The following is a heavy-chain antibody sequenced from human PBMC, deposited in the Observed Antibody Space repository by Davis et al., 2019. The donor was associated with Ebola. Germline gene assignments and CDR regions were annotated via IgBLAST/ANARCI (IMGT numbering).Heavy chain of an antibody. CDR1: RFTFSSYS. CDR3: ARGPTYSGSYSAH. J-gene: IGHJ4*02. D-gene: IGHD1-26*01. V-gene: IGHV3-21*01. CDR2: ISSSGSYI. Sequence: GESLKISCAASRFTFSSYSMNWVRQAPGKGLEWVSSISSSGSYIYYADSVKGRCTISRDNAKNSLYLQMNSLRAEDTAVYYCARGPTYSGSYSAHWGRGTLVTVSS.